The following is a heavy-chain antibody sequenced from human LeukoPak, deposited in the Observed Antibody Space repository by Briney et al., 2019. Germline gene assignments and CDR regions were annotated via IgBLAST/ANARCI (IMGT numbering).Heavy chain of an antibody. D-gene: IGHD3-22*01. Sequence: PSETLSLTCSASGGATISYYWSWIRQPAGKGPEWIGRIYPTGNTDYNPSLKTRVTMSTDLSKKQFSLRLRSVTAADTAVYYCARLKFYDSTGYSPGYYMDVWGKGTAVTVSS. CDR1: GGATISYY. CDR2: IYPTGNT. J-gene: IGHJ6*03. V-gene: IGHV4-4*07. CDR3: ARLKFYDSTGYSPGYYMDV.